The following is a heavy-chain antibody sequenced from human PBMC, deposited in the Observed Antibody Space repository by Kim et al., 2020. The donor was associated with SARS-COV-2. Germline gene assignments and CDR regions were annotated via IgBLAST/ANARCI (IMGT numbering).Heavy chain of an antibody. V-gene: IGHV4-59*01. CDR3: ARVGEGLGYYYGMDV. Sequence: PSLKSRVTISVDTSKNQFSRKLSSVTAADTAVYYCARVGEGLGYYYGMDVWGQGTTVTVSS. J-gene: IGHJ6*02. D-gene: IGHD3-16*01.